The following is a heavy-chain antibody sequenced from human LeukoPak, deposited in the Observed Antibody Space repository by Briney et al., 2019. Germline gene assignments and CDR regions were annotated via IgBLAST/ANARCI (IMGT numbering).Heavy chain of an antibody. J-gene: IGHJ4*02. CDR2: IYHSGST. CDR3: ARVPVLGILTGFDY. D-gene: IGHD3-9*01. CDR1: GGSISSGGYY. Sequence: PSETLSLTCTVSGGSISSGGYYWSWIRQPPGKGLEWIGYIYHSGSTYYNPSLKSRVTISVDRSKNQFSLKLSSVTAADTAVYYCARVPVLGILTGFDYWGQGTLVTVSS. V-gene: IGHV4-30-2*01.